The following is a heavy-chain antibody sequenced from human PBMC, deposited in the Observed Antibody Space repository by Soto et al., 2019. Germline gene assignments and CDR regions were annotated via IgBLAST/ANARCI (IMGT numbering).Heavy chain of an antibody. D-gene: IGHD5-12*01. CDR3: ATVIQTRGVYEVVDYFDY. CDR1: GGTFSSYA. Sequence: GASVKVSCKASGGTFSSYAISWVRQAPGQGLEWMGGIIPIFGTANYAQKFQGRVTITADESTSTAYMELSSLRSEDTAVYYCATVIQTRGVYEVVDYFDYWGQRTLVAVSS. CDR2: IIPIFGTA. V-gene: IGHV1-69*13. J-gene: IGHJ4*02.